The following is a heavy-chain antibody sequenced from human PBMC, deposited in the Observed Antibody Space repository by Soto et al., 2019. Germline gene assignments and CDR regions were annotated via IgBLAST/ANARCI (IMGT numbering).Heavy chain of an antibody. CDR3: AGGWLHYHAFDI. Sequence: QVQLQESGPGLVKPSETLSLTCTVSGGSVSSSGDYWSWIRQPPGKGLEWIGYIYDSGSTNYNPSLKSRVTISGDTAKNQFSLKVSPCTGGDTAVYYCAGGWLHYHAFDIWGQGTMVTGPS. D-gene: IGHD5-12*01. V-gene: IGHV4-61*08. CDR2: IYDSGST. J-gene: IGHJ3*02. CDR1: GGSVSSSGDY.